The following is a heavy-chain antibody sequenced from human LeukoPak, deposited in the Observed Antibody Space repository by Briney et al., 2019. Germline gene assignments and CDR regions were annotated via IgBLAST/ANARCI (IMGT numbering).Heavy chain of an antibody. V-gene: IGHV3-30*02. CDR1: GFTFSSYG. D-gene: IGHD6-13*01. CDR3: ARLLRVGTAAGFHY. J-gene: IGHJ4*02. CDR2: IRYDGSNK. Sequence: GGSLRLSCAASGFTFSSYGMHWVRQAPGKGLEWVAFIRYDGSNKYYADSVKGRFTISRDNSKNTLSLQMNSLRAEDTAVYYCARLLRVGTAAGFHYWGQGTLVTVSS.